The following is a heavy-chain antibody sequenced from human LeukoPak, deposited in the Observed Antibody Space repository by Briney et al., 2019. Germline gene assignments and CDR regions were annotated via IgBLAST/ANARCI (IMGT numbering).Heavy chain of an antibody. CDR2: IYPGDSDT. V-gene: IGHV5-51*01. J-gene: IGHJ5*02. D-gene: IGHD4/OR15-4a*01. CDR1: GYSFTSYW. Sequence: GESLKISCKCTGYSFTSYWIGWVRQMPGKGLEWMGIIYPGDSDTRYSPSFQGQVTISADKSLSTAYLQWSSLKASDTAMYYCASLEGTIAPNWFDPWGQGTLVTVSS. CDR3: ASLEGTIAPNWFDP.